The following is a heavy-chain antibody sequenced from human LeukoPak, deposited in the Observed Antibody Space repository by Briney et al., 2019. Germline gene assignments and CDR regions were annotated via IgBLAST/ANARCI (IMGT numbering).Heavy chain of an antibody. D-gene: IGHD3-22*01. CDR3: AKYIPSSSGYDY. J-gene: IGHJ4*02. V-gene: IGHV3-23*01. CDR1: GFXFSNYA. Sequence: GGSLRLSCAASGFXFSNYAISWVRQAPGKGLEWVSVISGSAGSTYYADSVKGRFTISRDNSKNTLYLQMNSLRAGDTAVYYCAKYIPSSSGYDYWGQGTLVTVSS. CDR2: ISGSAGST.